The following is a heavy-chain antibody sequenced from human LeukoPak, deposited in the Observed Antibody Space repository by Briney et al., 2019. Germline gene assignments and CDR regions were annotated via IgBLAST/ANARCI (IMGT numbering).Heavy chain of an antibody. Sequence: SETLSLTCSVSGGSLSSYYWSWIRQPAGKGLEWIGRVDSGGNTHYNPSLMSRITMSIDTSKNQFSLKMESVTAADTAVYYCAGDELQMWFVLAYWGQGTLARVSS. V-gene: IGHV4-4*07. D-gene: IGHD5-18*01. CDR3: AGDELQMWFVLAY. J-gene: IGHJ4*02. CDR1: GGSLSSYY. CDR2: VDSGGNT.